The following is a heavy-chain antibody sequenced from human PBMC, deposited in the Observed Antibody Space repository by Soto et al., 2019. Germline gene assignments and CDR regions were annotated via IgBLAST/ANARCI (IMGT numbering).Heavy chain of an antibody. CDR3: ARHVHNQGYEYYSAS. CDR1: GASISSSPYA. J-gene: IGHJ4*02. Sequence: QLQLQESGPGLVKPSETLSLTCNASGASISSSPYAWGWIRQSAGKGLEWIGTIDYGGTIYYNPSLKSRITISLDTSKNQISLRLSSVTAADTAVYYCARHVHNQGYEYYSASWGQGTLVTVSS. V-gene: IGHV4-39*01. CDR2: IDYGGTI. D-gene: IGHD3-3*01.